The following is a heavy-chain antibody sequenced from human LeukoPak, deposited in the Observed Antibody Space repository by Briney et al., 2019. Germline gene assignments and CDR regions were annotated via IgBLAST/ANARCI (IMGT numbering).Heavy chain of an antibody. D-gene: IGHD3-10*01. CDR1: GFTFSSYE. Sequence: GGSLRLSCAASGFTFSSYEMNWVRQAPGKGLEWVSYSSSSGTVIYYADSVKGRFTISRDNAKNSLCLQMNSLRAEDTAVYYCARIYYYGSGSYYESMDVWGKGTTVTVSS. V-gene: IGHV3-48*03. J-gene: IGHJ6*03. CDR3: ARIYYYGSGSYYESMDV. CDR2: SSSSGTVI.